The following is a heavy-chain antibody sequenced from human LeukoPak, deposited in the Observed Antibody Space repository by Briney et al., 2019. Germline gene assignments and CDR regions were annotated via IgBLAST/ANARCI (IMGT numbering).Heavy chain of an antibody. J-gene: IGHJ6*02. D-gene: IGHD3-3*01. CDR3: ARGERRITIFGVVIYYYGMDV. CDR2: MNPNSGNT. CDR1: GYTFTSYD. Sequence: ASVKVSCKASGYTFTSYDINWVRQATGQGLEWMGWMNPNSGNTGYAQKFQGRVTMTRNTSISTAYTELSSLRSEDTAVYYCARGERRITIFGVVIYYYGMDVWGQGTTVTVSS. V-gene: IGHV1-8*01.